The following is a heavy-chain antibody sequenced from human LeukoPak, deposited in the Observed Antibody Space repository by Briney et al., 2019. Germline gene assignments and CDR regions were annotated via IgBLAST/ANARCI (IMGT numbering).Heavy chain of an antibody. V-gene: IGHV4-34*01. J-gene: IGHJ4*02. Sequence: SQTLSLTCAVYGGSFSGYYWRWIRQPPGKGLEWIGEINHSGSTNYNPSLKSRVTISVDTSKNQFSLKLSSVTAADTAVYYCARKFRGYYDSTRRYYFDYWGQGTLVTVSS. CDR3: ARKFRGYYDSTRRYYFDY. CDR1: GGSFSGYY. D-gene: IGHD3-22*01. CDR2: INHSGST.